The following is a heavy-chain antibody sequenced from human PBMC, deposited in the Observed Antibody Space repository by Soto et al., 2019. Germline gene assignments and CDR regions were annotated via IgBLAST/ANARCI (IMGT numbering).Heavy chain of an antibody. V-gene: IGHV3-74*01. D-gene: IGHD5-12*01. CDR2: INSDGSST. CDR1: GFTFSSYW. Sequence: PGGSLRLSRAASGFTFSSYWMHWVRQAPGKGLVWVSRINSDGSSTSYADSVKGRFTISRDNAKNTLYLQMNSLRAEDTAVYYCARDRDGYNYYYYGMDVWGQGTTVTVSS. J-gene: IGHJ6*02. CDR3: ARDRDGYNYYYYGMDV.